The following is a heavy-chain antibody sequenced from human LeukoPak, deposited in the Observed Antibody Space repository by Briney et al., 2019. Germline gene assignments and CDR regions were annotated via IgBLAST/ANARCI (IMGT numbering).Heavy chain of an antibody. CDR3: ARSSVVIAAAGSFDY. CDR1: GFTFSSYS. V-gene: IGHV3-21*01. CDR2: ISSSSSYI. D-gene: IGHD6-13*01. J-gene: IGHJ4*02. Sequence: PGGSLRLSCAASGFTFSSYSMNWVRQAPRKGLEWVSSISSSSSYIYYADAVKGRFTISRDNAKNSLYLQMNSLRAEDTAVYYCARSSVVIAAAGSFDYWGQGTLVTVSS.